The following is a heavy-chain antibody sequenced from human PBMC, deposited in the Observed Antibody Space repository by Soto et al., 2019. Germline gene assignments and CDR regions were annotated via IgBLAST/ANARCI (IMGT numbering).Heavy chain of an antibody. J-gene: IGHJ4*02. V-gene: IGHV3-7*01. Sequence: EVQLVESGGRLVQPGVSLRLSCAASGFMFSAYWMSWVRQDPGKGLEWVATISGGASDKFYVDSVKGRFTISRDDIKNTLYLQMNSLRDEDTAVYYCVREDWHRFDSWGQGTLVTVSS. CDR1: GFMFSAYW. CDR3: VREDWHRFDS. CDR2: ISGGASDK. D-gene: IGHD2-21*01.